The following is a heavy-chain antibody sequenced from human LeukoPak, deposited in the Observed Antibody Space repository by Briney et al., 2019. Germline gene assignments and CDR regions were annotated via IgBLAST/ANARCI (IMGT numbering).Heavy chain of an antibody. CDR2: IYYSGST. Sequence: NPSETLSLTCTVSGGSISSSSYYWGWIRQPPGKGLEWIGSIYYSGSTYYNPSLKSRVTISVDTSKNQFSLKLSSVTAADTAVYYCARELRYSGYDSYGGYSGSYDAFDIWGQGTMVTVSS. CDR3: ARELRYSGYDSYGGYSGSYDAFDI. V-gene: IGHV4-39*07. J-gene: IGHJ3*02. CDR1: GGSISSSSYY. D-gene: IGHD1-26*01.